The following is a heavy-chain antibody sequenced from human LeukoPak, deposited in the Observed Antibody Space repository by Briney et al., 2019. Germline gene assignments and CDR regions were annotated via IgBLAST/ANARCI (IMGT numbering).Heavy chain of an antibody. CDR1: GFTFKTYS. CDR2: ISSSSNYK. D-gene: IGHD2-8*01. CDR3: ARGRISCNNVRCHRGWFDP. J-gene: IGHJ5*02. V-gene: IGHV3-21*01. Sequence: PAGSLRLSCAASGFTFKTYSMNWVRQAPGKGPVWVSFISSSSNYKQYANSVRGRFTISRDNAGNSLYLKMGSRTAEDAAVYYCARGRISCNNVRCHRGWFDPWGPGTLVTVSS.